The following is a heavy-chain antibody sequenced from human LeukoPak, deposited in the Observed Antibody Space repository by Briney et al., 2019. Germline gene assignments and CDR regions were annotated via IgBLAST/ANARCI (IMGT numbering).Heavy chain of an antibody. CDR1: GGSFSGCY. CDR3: ARGGRIRYFDWLFQGDYFDY. V-gene: IGHV4-34*01. D-gene: IGHD3-9*01. J-gene: IGHJ4*02. CDR2: INHSGST. Sequence: SETLSLTCAVYGGSFSGCYWSWIRQPPGKGLEWIGEINHSGSTNYNPSLKSRVTISVDTSKNQFSLKLSSVTAADTAVYYCARGGRIRYFDWLFQGDYFDYWGQETLVTVSS.